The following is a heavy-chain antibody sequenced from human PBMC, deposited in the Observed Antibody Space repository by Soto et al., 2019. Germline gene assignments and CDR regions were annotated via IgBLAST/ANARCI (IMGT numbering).Heavy chain of an antibody. CDR2: IWYDGSNK. J-gene: IGHJ6*02. CDR1: GFTFSSYG. CDR3: ARDSRRYYYDTYGMDA. V-gene: IGHV3-33*01. Sequence: QVQLVESGGGVVQPGRSLRLSCAASGFTFSSYGMHWVRQAPGKGLEGVAVIWYDGSNKYYADSVKGRFTISRDNSKNTLYLQMNSLRAEDTAVYYCARDSRRYYYDTYGMDAWGQGTTVTVSS.